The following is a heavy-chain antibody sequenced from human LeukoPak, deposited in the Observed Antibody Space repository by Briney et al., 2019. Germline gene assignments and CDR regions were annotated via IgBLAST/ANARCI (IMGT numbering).Heavy chain of an antibody. D-gene: IGHD3-22*01. CDR2: IYYSGST. J-gene: IGHJ4*02. CDR1: GGSISSSYY. V-gene: IGHV4-39*01. Sequence: PSETLSLTCTVSGGSISSSYYWGWIRQPPGKGLDWIGSIYYSGSTYYNPSLKSRFTISVDTSKNQFSLKLSSVTAADTAVYYCVNYYDSSDYQQPNHFDYWGQGTLVTVSS. CDR3: VNYYDSSDYQQPNHFDY.